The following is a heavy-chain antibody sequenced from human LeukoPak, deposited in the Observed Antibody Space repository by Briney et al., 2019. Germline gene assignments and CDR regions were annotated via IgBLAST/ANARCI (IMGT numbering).Heavy chain of an antibody. V-gene: IGHV3-23*01. D-gene: IGHD6-13*01. CDR2: ISGSGGST. CDR3: AKVQQLVTDAFDI. J-gene: IGHJ3*02. CDR1: GVTFSIYA. Sequence: GGSLRLSCAASGVTFSIYAMRWVRDAPGEGLEWGSAISGSGGSTYYADSVKGRFSISRDNSKNTLYLQMNSLRAEDTAVYYCAKVQQLVTDAFDIWGQGTMVTVSS.